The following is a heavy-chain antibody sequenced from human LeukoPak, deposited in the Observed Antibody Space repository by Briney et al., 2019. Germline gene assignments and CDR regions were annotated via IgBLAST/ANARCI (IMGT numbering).Heavy chain of an antibody. V-gene: IGHV6-1*01. D-gene: IGHD3-16*01. J-gene: IGHJ4*02. CDR3: AGGVVGSPHYLDN. CDR2: TCYRSKWYN. CDR1: GDSVSSNSAS. Sequence: SQTLSLTCAISGDSVSSNSASWNWIRQSPSRGLEWLGRTCYRSKWYNNYAVSVKSRITINPDTSKNQFSLQLNSVTPEDTAVYYCAGGVVGSPHYLDNWGQGTLVTVSS.